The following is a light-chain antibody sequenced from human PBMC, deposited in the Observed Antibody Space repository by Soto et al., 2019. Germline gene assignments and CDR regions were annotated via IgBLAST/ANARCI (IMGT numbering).Light chain of an antibody. CDR2: AVS. V-gene: IGLV2-14*01. Sequence: QSALTQPASMSGSPGQSITISCTGTSSDVGGYNYVSWYQQHPGKAPKLMIYAVSNRPSGVSDRFSGSKSGNTASLTISGLQAEDEADYYCSSYTSTSTIVFGTATKVTVL. CDR3: SSYTSTSTIV. J-gene: IGLJ1*01. CDR1: SSDVGGYNY.